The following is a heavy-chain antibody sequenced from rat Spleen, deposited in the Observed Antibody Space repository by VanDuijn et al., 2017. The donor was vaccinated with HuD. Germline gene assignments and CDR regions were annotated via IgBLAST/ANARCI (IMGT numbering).Heavy chain of an antibody. CDR3: TTRDGYYGYFDY. J-gene: IGHJ2*01. CDR1: GFTFSAYG. Sequence: EVQLVETGGGLVQPERSMKLSCAASGFTFSAYGLAWVLQAPTRGLEWVASISTGGGNTYYRDSVKGRYTISRENTKNTLYLQMDSLRSEETATYYCTTRDGYYGYFDYWGQGVMVTVAS. D-gene: IGHD1-12*03. CDR2: ISTGGGNT. V-gene: IGHV5S11*01.